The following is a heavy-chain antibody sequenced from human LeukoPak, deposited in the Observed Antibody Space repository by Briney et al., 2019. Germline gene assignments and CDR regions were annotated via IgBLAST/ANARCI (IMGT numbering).Heavy chain of an antibody. Sequence: GAPVKVSCKASGYTFTSYGISWVRQAPGQGLEWMGWISAYNGNTNYAQKLQGRVTMTTDTSTSTAYMELRSLRSDDTAVYYCARAMSRGIAAHWFDPWGQGTLVTVSS. CDR2: ISAYNGNT. J-gene: IGHJ5*02. D-gene: IGHD6-13*01. CDR1: GYTFTSYG. CDR3: ARAMSRGIAAHWFDP. V-gene: IGHV1-18*01.